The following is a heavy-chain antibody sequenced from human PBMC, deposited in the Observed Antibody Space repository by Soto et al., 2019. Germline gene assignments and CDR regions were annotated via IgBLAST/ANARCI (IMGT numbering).Heavy chain of an antibody. Sequence: EVQLLESGGGLVQPGGSLRLSCAASGFTISTYVMSWVRQAPGKGLEWVSAISGSSDNTYYADSARGRFTISRDPSKSTLYLQMNSLRAVDTAVYYCAKDRKGSYCSGGTCYSFDYWGQGTLVTVSS. D-gene: IGHD2-15*01. J-gene: IGHJ4*02. CDR2: ISGSSDNT. CDR1: GFTISTYV. V-gene: IGHV3-23*01. CDR3: AKDRKGSYCSGGTCYSFDY.